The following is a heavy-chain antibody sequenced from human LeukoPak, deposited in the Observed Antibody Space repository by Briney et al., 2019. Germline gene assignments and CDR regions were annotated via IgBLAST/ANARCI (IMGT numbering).Heavy chain of an antibody. V-gene: IGHV4-31*03. J-gene: IGHJ4*02. Sequence: PSETLSLTCSVSGGSINSGGYYWTWIRQHPGKGLEWIGNIQYSGNTYSNPSFKSRVSISGDTSKNQFSLRVTSVTAADTAVYYCARDGGPGAAGIVYWGQGILVTVSS. CDR3: ARDGGPGAAGIVY. D-gene: IGHD6-13*01. CDR1: GGSINSGGYY. CDR2: IQYSGNT.